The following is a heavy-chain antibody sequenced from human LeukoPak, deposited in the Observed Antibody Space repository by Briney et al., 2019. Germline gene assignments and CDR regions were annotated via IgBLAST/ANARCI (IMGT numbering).Heavy chain of an antibody. CDR2: ISAYNGNT. V-gene: IGHV1-18*01. D-gene: IGHD5-24*01. Sequence: ASVKVSCKASGYTFTSYGFSWVRQAPGQGLEWMGWISAYNGNTNYAQKLQDRVTMTTDTFTSTAYMELRRLRSDDTAVYYCARDGDMATHECWYFDLWGRGTLVTVSS. CDR3: ARDGDMATHECWYFDL. CDR1: GYTFTSYG. J-gene: IGHJ2*01.